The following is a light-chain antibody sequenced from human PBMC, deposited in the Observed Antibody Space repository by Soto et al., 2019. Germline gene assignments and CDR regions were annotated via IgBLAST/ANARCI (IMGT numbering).Light chain of an antibody. J-gene: IGKJ1*01. CDR3: QQYYHWPRT. CDR1: QSASNN. V-gene: IGKV3D-15*01. CDR2: GAS. Sequence: EIVLTQSPVTLSLSPGERATLSCRASQSASNNYLAWYQQKPGQAPRLLIYGASTRATGIPARFSGSGSGTDFNLTISSLQSEDFAVYYCQQYYHWPRTFGQGTKVDIK.